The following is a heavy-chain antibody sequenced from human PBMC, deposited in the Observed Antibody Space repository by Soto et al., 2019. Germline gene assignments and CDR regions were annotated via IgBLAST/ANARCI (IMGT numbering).Heavy chain of an antibody. CDR1: GFTFSRSD. D-gene: IGHD2-8*01. CDR3: SRHEEGRRMVFYGMDV. V-gene: IGHV3-73*01. CDR2: VRSKIHNYAT. J-gene: IGHJ6*02. Sequence: GGSLSLSCSASGFTFSRSDLHWVRQAPGKGLEWVGRVRSKIHNYATSFADSVRGRFTISRNDSDNTVSLEMSGLKSEDTALYYCSRHEEGRRMVFYGMDVWGPGTTVTVSS.